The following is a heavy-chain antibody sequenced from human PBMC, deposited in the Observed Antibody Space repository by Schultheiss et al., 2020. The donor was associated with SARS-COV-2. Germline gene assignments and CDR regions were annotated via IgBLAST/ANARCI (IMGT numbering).Heavy chain of an antibody. CDR3: ARRIQESGQNGDQNWLDS. D-gene: IGHD3-10*01. CDR2: INHSGST. Sequence: GSLRLSCAASGFTFSDYYMSWIRQAPGKGLEWIGEINHSGSTNYNPSLKSRVTISVDTSKNQFSLKLSSVTAADTAVYYCARRIQESGQNGDQNWLDSWGRGLLVTVSS. CDR1: GFTFSDYY. J-gene: IGHJ5*01. V-gene: IGHV4-34*01.